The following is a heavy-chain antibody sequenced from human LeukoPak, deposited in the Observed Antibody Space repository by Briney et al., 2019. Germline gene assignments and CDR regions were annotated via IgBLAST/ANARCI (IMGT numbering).Heavy chain of an antibody. CDR2: IYSSGST. D-gene: IGHD6-25*01. Sequence: GGSLRLSCVVSGFIVSSNYMSWVRQAPGKGLEWVSIIYSSGSTYYADSVKGRFTISRDNAKNLLYLQMNSLRAEDTAVYYCAKDRVRSPQRGAFDIWGQGTMVTVSS. V-gene: IGHV3-66*01. CDR1: GFIVSSNY. J-gene: IGHJ3*02. CDR3: AKDRVRSPQRGAFDI.